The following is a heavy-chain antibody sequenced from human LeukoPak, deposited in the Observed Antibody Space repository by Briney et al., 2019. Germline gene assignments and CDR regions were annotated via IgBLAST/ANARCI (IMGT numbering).Heavy chain of an antibody. V-gene: IGHV4-38-2*02. D-gene: IGHD3-3*01. CDR3: AREGASYDFWSGYGYAFDI. CDR2: IYHSGST. J-gene: IGHJ3*02. CDR1: GYSISSGYY. Sequence: PSETLSLTCAVSGYSISSGYYWGWIRQPPGKGLGWIGSIYHSGSTYYNPSLKSRVTISVDTSKNQFSLKLSSVTAADTAVYYCAREGASYDFWSGYGYAFDIWGQGTMVTVSS.